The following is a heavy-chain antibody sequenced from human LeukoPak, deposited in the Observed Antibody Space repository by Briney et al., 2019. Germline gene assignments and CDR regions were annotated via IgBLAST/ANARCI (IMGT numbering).Heavy chain of an antibody. J-gene: IGHJ4*02. D-gene: IGHD6-13*01. CDR2: IRSKAYGGTT. CDR1: GFTFGDYA. V-gene: IGHV3-49*04. Sequence: SGGSLRLSCTASGFTFGDYAMSWVRQAPGKGLEWVGCIRSKAYGGTTEYAASVKGRFTISRDDSKTIAYLQMNSLKTEDTAVYYCTRYSWYYFDYWGPGTLVTVSS. CDR3: TRYSWYYFDY.